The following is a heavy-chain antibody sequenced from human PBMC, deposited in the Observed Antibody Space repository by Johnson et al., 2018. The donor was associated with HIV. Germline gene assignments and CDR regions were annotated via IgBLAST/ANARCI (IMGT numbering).Heavy chain of an antibody. Sequence: VQLVESGGSVVRPGESLRLSCAASGFTFDDYGMSWVRQTPGKGLEWVSVISSSGGTIYYADSVKGRFSISRDNAKNSLYLQMNSPRAEDTAVYYCARAYSYGAFDIWG. CDR2: ISSSGGTI. V-gene: IGHV3-20*04. J-gene: IGHJ3*02. CDR1: GFTFDDYG. D-gene: IGHD5-18*01. CDR3: ARAYSYGAFDI.